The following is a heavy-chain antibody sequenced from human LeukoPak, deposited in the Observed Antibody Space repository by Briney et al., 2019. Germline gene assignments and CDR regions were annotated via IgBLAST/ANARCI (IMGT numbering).Heavy chain of an antibody. CDR2: IYYSGST. D-gene: IGHD2-15*01. V-gene: IGHV4-59*08. Sequence: PSETLSLTCTVSGGSISSYYWSWIRQPPGKGLEWIGYIYYSGSTNYNPSLKSRVTMSVDTSKNQFSLKLSSVTAADTAVYYCARRGYCSGGSCYLLTDAFDIWGQGTMVTVSS. J-gene: IGHJ3*02. CDR3: ARRGYCSGGSCYLLTDAFDI. CDR1: GGSISSYY.